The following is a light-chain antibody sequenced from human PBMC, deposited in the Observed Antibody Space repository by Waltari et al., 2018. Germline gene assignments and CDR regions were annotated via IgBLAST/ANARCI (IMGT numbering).Light chain of an antibody. CDR2: VNSDGSH. J-gene: IGLJ3*02. CDR3: QTGGHGTWV. V-gene: IGLV4-69*01. CDR1: SGHSSNI. Sequence: QLVVTQSPSASAPLGASVKLTCTLSSGHSSNIVAWLQQRPEKGPRYLMKVNSDGSHIKGDEIPDRFSGSSSGAERYLTISSLQSDDEADYYCQTGGHGTWVFGGGTTLTVL.